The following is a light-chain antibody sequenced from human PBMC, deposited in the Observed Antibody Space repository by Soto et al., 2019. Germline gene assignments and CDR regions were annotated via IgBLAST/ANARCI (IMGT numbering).Light chain of an antibody. CDR3: QHYNSDSFFT. CDR1: QSVSSN. J-gene: IGKJ3*01. Sequence: EIVMTQSPATLSVSPGERATLSCRASQSVSSNLAWYQQKPGQAPRLLIYGASTRATGIPARFSGSGSGTEFTLTISSLQSEDFAVYYCQHYNSDSFFTFGPGTKVDIK. CDR2: GAS. V-gene: IGKV3-15*01.